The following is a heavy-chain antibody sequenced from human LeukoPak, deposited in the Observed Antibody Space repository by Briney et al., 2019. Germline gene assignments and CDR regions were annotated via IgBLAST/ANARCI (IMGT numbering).Heavy chain of an antibody. J-gene: IGHJ5*02. CDR1: GFTFTAYD. CDR3: AREGGRNLGEYWFDP. V-gene: IGHV1-2*02. CDR2: INPNSGGT. D-gene: IGHD3-16*01. Sequence: ASVKVSCKASGFTFTAYDIHWVRQAPGQGLEWMGKINPNSGGTEYTHNFHGRVSTTRDTSISTVYIELARLTSDDTAVYYCAREGGRNLGEYWFDPWGQGTLVTVSS.